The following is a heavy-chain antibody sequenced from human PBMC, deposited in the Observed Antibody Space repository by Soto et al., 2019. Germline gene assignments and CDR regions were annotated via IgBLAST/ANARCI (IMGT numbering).Heavy chain of an antibody. J-gene: IGHJ3*02. Sequence: PGGSLRLSCAASGFTFSSYAMSWFRQAPGKGLEWVSAISGSGGSTYYADSVKGRFTISRDNSKNTLYLQMNSLRAEDTAVYYCAKAGGYCSSTSCPDIVAPSGAFDIWGQGTMVTVSS. V-gene: IGHV3-23*01. D-gene: IGHD2-2*01. CDR1: GFTFSSYA. CDR2: ISGSGGST. CDR3: AKAGGYCSSTSCPDIVAPSGAFDI.